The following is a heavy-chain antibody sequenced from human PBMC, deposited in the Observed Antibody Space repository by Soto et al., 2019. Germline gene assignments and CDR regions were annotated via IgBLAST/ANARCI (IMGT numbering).Heavy chain of an antibody. J-gene: IGHJ4*02. CDR2: INPNSGGT. D-gene: IGHD3-3*01. CDR1: GYTFTGSY. CDR3: ARGCAIFGVLLYYFDY. V-gene: IGHV1-2*02. Sequence: ASVKVSCKASGYTFTGSYMHWVSQAPGQGLEWMGWINPNSGGTNYAQKFQGRATMTRDTSISTAYMELSRLRSDATAVYYCARGCAIFGVLLYYFDYCGQVPLVTVCS.